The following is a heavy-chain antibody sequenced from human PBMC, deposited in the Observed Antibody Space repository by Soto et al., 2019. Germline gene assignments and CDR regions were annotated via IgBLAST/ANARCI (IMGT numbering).Heavy chain of an antibody. CDR3: ARDIPRGYSYGNWFAP. Sequence: GGSLRLSCAASGFTFSSYGMHWVRQAPGKGLEWVAVIWYDGSNKYYADSVKGRFTISRDNSKNTLYLQMNSLRAEDTAVYYCARDIPRGYSYGNWFAPWGQGTLVTVSS. CDR1: GFTFSSYG. CDR2: IWYDGSNK. J-gene: IGHJ5*02. V-gene: IGHV3-33*01. D-gene: IGHD5-18*01.